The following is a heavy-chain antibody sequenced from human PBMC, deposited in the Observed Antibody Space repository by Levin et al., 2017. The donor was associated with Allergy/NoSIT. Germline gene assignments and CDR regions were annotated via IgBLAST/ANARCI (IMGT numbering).Heavy chain of an antibody. Sequence: PGGSLRLSCAASGFTFSSYAMTWVRQAPGKGLEWVSTISTSGGSTYYADSVKGRFTISRDNSKNTLYLQMNSLRAEDTAVFYCAKDPLEWGASGSARFDSWGQGTLVTVSS. CDR3: AKDPLEWGASGSARFDS. CDR1: GFTFSSYA. J-gene: IGHJ4*02. CDR2: ISTSGGST. V-gene: IGHV3-23*01. D-gene: IGHD3-10*01.